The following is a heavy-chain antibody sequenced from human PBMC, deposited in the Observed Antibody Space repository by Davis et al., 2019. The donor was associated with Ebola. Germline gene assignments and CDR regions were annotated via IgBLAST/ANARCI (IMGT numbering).Heavy chain of an antibody. CDR1: GYSFSIFG. Sequence: AASVKVSCKASGYSFSIFGISWLRQAPGQGLEWMGWISPYNGNTDYAQNFQGRLTVTAGTSTSTAYMELRSLRSDDTAIYYCARDIGYSFGSGTYSKYDYWGQGTLVTVSS. CDR3: ARDIGYSFGSGTYSKYDY. J-gene: IGHJ4*02. D-gene: IGHD3-10*01. V-gene: IGHV1-18*01. CDR2: ISPYNGNT.